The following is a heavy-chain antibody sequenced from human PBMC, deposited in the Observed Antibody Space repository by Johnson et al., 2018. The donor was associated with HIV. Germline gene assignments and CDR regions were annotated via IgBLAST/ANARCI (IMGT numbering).Heavy chain of an antibody. CDR1: AFTVSSNY. D-gene: IGHD5-24*01. V-gene: IGHV3-53*01. CDR2: IYPGGST. Sequence: VRLVESGGGFIQPGGSLRLSCAASAFTVSSNYMSWVRQAPGKGLEWVSIIYPGGSTYYTDAVKGRFTISRDNSENTLYLQMNSLRAEDTAVYYCARACRDGYTCDAFDNWGQGTMVTVAS. CDR3: ARACRDGYTCDAFDN. J-gene: IGHJ3*02.